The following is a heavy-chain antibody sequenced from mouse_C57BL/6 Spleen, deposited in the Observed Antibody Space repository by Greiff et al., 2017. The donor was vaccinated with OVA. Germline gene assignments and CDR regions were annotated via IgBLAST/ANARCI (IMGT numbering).Heavy chain of an antibody. D-gene: IGHD1-1*01. CDR2: ISSGSSTI. CDR3: ATGFITTVALDY. V-gene: IGHV5-17*01. J-gene: IGHJ2*01. CDR1: GFTFSDYG. Sequence: DVMLVESGGGLVKPGGSLKLSCAASGFTFSDYGMHWVRQAPEKGLEWVAYISSGSSTIYYADTVKGRFTISRDNAKNTLFLQMTSLRSEDTAMYYCATGFITTVALDYWGQGTTLTVSS.